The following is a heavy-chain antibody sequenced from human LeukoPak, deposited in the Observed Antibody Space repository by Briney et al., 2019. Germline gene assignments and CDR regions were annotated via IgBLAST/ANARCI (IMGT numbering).Heavy chain of an antibody. J-gene: IGHJ5*02. Sequence: GGSLRLSCAASGFTFSSYSMNWVRQAPGKGLEWVSSISSSSSYIYYADSVKGRFTISRDNGKSSLYLQMNSLRAEDTAVYYCARDGPKYCSNGVCYAPVDPWGQGTLVTVSS. CDR3: ARDGPKYCSNGVCYAPVDP. V-gene: IGHV3-21*01. CDR1: GFTFSSYS. CDR2: ISSSSSYI. D-gene: IGHD2-8*01.